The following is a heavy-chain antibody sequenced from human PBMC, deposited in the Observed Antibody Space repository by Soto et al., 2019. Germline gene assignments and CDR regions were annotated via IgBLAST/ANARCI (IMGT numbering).Heavy chain of an antibody. CDR1: GFSLSKARMG. Sequence: QVTLKESGPVLVKPTETLTLTCTVSGFSLSKARMGVSWIRQPPGKALEWLAHIFWNDERSYNTSLKSRLTIPRDTSKSQVALTMTNVDPVDTGTYCCARALREGLPIYYFDSWGQGTLVTVSS. CDR2: IFWNDER. D-gene: IGHD1-26*01. V-gene: IGHV2-26*01. CDR3: ARALREGLPIYYFDS. J-gene: IGHJ4*02.